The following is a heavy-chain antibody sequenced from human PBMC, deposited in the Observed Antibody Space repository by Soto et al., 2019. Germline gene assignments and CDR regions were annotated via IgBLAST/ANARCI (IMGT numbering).Heavy chain of an antibody. D-gene: IGHD3-22*01. CDR3: ACRNYYDSSGYYHPYYYYGMDV. Sequence: ASVKVSCKASGYTFTGYYMHWVRQAPGQGREWMGWINPNSGGTNYAQKFQGRVTMTRDTSISTAYMELSRLRSDDTAVYYCACRNYYDSSGYYHPYYYYGMDVWGQGXTVTVYS. CDR2: INPNSGGT. J-gene: IGHJ6*02. CDR1: GYTFTGYY. V-gene: IGHV1-2*02.